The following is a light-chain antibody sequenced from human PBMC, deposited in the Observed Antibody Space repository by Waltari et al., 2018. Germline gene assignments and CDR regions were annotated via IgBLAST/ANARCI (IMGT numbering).Light chain of an antibody. V-gene: IGLV1-40*01. J-gene: IGLJ3*02. CDR1: GSNIGAGYD. Sequence: QSVLTQPPSVSGAPGQRVTLSRTGSGSNIGAGYDVHRDQQLPGAAPKLLIYAYINRPSEVPARFYGSRSGTSASLAITGLQAEDEADYYCQSYDSSLSAVFGGGTKLTVL. CDR3: QSYDSSLSAV. CDR2: AYI.